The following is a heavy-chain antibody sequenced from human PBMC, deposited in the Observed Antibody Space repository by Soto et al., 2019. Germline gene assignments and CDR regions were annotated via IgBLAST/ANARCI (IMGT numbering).Heavy chain of an antibody. Sequence: PGGSLRLSCVASGFTFSDYGMQWVRQAPGKGLEWVAVVSYDGKTKYYGDSVKGRFTISRDNSKNTLSLQMNSLRAEDTAVYYCAKEYTKMSFFDNWGQGTLVTVSS. CDR1: GFTFSDYG. J-gene: IGHJ4*02. CDR2: VSYDGKTK. D-gene: IGHD3-22*01. V-gene: IGHV3-30*18. CDR3: AKEYTKMSFFDN.